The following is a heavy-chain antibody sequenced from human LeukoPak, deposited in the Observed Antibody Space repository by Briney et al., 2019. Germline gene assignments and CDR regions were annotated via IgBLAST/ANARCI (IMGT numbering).Heavy chain of an antibody. CDR3: ARFSSSWNFDY. J-gene: IGHJ4*02. CDR2: INHSGST. Sequence: SETLSPTCAVYGGSFSGYYWSWIRQPPGKGLEWIGEINHSGSTNYNPSLKSRVTISVDTSKNQFSLKLSSVTAAGTAVYYCARFSSSWNFDYWGQGTLVTVSS. D-gene: IGHD6-13*01. CDR1: GGSFSGYY. V-gene: IGHV4-34*09.